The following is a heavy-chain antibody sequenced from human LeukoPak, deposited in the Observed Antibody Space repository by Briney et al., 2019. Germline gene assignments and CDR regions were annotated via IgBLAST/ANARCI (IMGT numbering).Heavy chain of an antibody. D-gene: IGHD1-1*01. CDR1: GFTFSSYT. V-gene: IGHV3-21*01. J-gene: IGHJ4*02. CDR2: ITGGSTYI. CDR3: ARGWSDSSPYDC. Sequence: GGCLRLSCAASGFTFSSYTMNWVRQAPGRGLEWVSTITGGSTYIYYADSVKGRFTISRDNTENSLSLQMNSLRVDDTAVYYCARGWSDSSPYDCWGQGTLVTVSS.